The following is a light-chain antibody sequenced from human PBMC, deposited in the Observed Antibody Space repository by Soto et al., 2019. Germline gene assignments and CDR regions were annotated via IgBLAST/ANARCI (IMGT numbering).Light chain of an antibody. CDR1: QSVSSY. V-gene: IGKV3-11*01. CDR3: QQRSDWPPLT. CDR2: DAS. Sequence: EIVLTQSPATLSLSPGERATLSCRASQSVSSYLAWYRQKPGQAPRLLIYDASTRATGIPARFSGSGSGTDFTLTISSLEPEDVAVYYCQQRSDWPPLTFGGGTKVEIK. J-gene: IGKJ4*01.